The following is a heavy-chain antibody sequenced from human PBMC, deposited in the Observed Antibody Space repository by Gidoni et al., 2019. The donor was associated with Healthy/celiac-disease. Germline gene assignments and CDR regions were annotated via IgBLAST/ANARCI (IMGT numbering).Heavy chain of an antibody. V-gene: IGHV3-21*01. Sequence: EVQLVESGGGLVKPGGSLRLSCAASGFTFSSYSMNWVRQAPGKGLEWVSSISSSSSYIYYADSVKGRFTISRDNAKNSLYLKMNSLRAEDTAVYYCARDDEGPPKANYYYYGMDVWGQGTTVTVSS. CDR1: GFTFSSYS. J-gene: IGHJ6*02. CDR3: ARDDEGPPKANYYYYGMDV. CDR2: ISSSSSYI.